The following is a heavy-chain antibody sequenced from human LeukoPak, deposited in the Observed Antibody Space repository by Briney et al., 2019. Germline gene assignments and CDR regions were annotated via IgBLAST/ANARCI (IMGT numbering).Heavy chain of an antibody. J-gene: IGHJ3*02. CDR1: GFTVSSNY. V-gene: IGHV3-53*01. CDR3: ASEAPLWRSGTPREAFDI. CDR2: IYRGGST. Sequence: GGSLRLSCAASGFTVSSNYMSWVRQAPGKGLEWVSVIYRGGSTYYADSVKGRFTISRDNSKNTLSLQMNSLRAVDTAVYYCASEAPLWRSGTPREAFDIWGQGTMVIVSS. D-gene: IGHD3-3*01.